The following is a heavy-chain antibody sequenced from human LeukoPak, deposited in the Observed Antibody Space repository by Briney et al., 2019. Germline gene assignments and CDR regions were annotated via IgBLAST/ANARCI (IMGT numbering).Heavy chain of an antibody. CDR2: IRRDGSDR. J-gene: IGHJ4*02. Sequence: GGSLRLSCIPSGFTFRNYDMHWVRQAPGKGLEWVAFIRRDGSDRFHADSVKGRFTISRGNSRNTLYLQMNSLTVEDTAVYYCAKDNWLPSSPAVAGLGDWNQGTLVTVSS. CDR1: GFTFRNYD. V-gene: IGHV3-30*02. CDR3: AKDNWLPSSPAVAGLGD. D-gene: IGHD6-19*01.